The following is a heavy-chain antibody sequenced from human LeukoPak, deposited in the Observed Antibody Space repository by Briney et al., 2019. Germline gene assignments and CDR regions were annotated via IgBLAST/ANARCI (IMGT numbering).Heavy chain of an antibody. J-gene: IGHJ4*02. Sequence: GESLKISCKGSAYSFTAYWIAWVRQMPGKGLEGMGIIYPSDSDTMYSPSFQGQVTISADKSISTAYLQWSSLKASDSAMYYCARRGSHVYNFDYWGQGTLVTVSS. CDR2: IYPSDSDT. V-gene: IGHV5-51*01. D-gene: IGHD1-26*01. CDR1: AYSFTAYW. CDR3: ARRGSHVYNFDY.